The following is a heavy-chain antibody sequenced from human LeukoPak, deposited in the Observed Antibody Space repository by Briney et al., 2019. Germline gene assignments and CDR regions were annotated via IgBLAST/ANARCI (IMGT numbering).Heavy chain of an antibody. CDR1: GFTFSSYS. CDR2: ISISTSSI. D-gene: IGHD5-18*01. J-gene: IGHJ4*02. V-gene: IGHV3-48*01. CDR3: AREGGLQLWGFGY. Sequence: GGSLRLSCVGSGFTFSSYSMSWVRQAPGKGLEWVSYISISTSSIDYADSVKGRFTISRDNAKNSLYLQMNSLRAEDTAVYYCAREGGLQLWGFGYWGQGTLVTVSS.